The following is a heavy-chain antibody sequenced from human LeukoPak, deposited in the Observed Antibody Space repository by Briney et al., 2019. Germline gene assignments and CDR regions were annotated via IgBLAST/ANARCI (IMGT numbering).Heavy chain of an antibody. D-gene: IGHD3-22*01. CDR2: IGGSGGST. CDR1: GVTFSSYA. Sequence: GGSLRLSCAASGVTFSSYAMSWVRQAPGKGLEWVSTIGGSGGSTYYADSVKGRFTISRDNSKNTLYLQMNSLRAEDTAVYYCAKASAMIVVVSKYFDYWGQGTLVTVSS. V-gene: IGHV3-23*01. CDR3: AKASAMIVVVSKYFDY. J-gene: IGHJ4*02.